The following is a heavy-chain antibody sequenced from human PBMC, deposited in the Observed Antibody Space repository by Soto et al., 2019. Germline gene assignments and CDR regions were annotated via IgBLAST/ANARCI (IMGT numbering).Heavy chain of an antibody. Sequence: PGESLKISCKGSGYSFTSYWIGWVRQMPGKGLEWMGIIYPGDSDTRYSPSFQGQVTISADKSISTAYLQWSSLKASDTAMYYCASLGGAAAGNFYYYGMDVWGQGTTVTVSS. D-gene: IGHD6-13*01. V-gene: IGHV5-51*03. CDR1: GYSFTSYW. CDR3: ASLGGAAAGNFYYYGMDV. J-gene: IGHJ6*02. CDR2: IYPGDSDT.